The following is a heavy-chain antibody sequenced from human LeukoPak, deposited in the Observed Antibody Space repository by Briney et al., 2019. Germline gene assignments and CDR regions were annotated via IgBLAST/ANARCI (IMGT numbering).Heavy chain of an antibody. Sequence: PSETLSLTCTVSGGSISSYYWSWIRQPPGKGLEWIGYIYYSGSTNYNPSLKSRVTISAYTSKNQFSLKLSSVTAADTAVYYCARQTGSGLFILPGGQGTLVTVSS. D-gene: IGHD3/OR15-3a*01. J-gene: IGHJ4*02. V-gene: IGHV4-59*01. CDR1: GGSISSYY. CDR2: IYYSGST. CDR3: ARQTGSGLFILP.